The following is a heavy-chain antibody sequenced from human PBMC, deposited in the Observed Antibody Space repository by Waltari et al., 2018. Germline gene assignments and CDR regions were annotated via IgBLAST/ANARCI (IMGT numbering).Heavy chain of an antibody. D-gene: IGHD2-15*01. J-gene: IGHJ4*02. Sequence: EVQLVESGGGLVQPGGSLRLSCATSGFTFSSYSMNWVRQAPGNGLVCVSYISITGSTIYYAESVKGRFTISRDNAKNSLFLQMNSLRPEDTAIYYCFSTAAIDYWGQGTLVTVSS. CDR3: FSTAAIDY. V-gene: IGHV3-48*04. CDR1: GFTFSSYS. CDR2: ISITGSTI.